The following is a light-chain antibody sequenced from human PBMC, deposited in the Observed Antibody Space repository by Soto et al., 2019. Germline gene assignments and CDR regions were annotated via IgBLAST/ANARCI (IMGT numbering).Light chain of an antibody. CDR3: SSYTSSHVV. CDR1: SSDVGGYNY. CDR2: DVS. J-gene: IGLJ2*01. Sequence: QSALTQPASVSGSPGQSIIISCTGTSSDVGGYNYVSWYQQHPGKAPKLMIYDVSNRPSGVSNRFSGSKSGNTASLTISGLQAEDEADYYCSSYTSSHVVFGGGTKLTVL. V-gene: IGLV2-14*01.